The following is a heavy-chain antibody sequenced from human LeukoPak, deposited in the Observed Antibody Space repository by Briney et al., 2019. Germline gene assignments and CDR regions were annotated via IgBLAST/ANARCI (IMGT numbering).Heavy chain of an antibody. V-gene: IGHV1-2*02. Sequence: ASVKVSCKASGYTFTGYFMHWVRQAPGQGLEWMGWINPNSGGTHSAQKFQGRVTMTRDTSISSAYMDLSGLRSDDTAVYYCARPITRTGLTYYYYGMDVWGQGTTVTVS. CDR1: GYTFTGYF. CDR2: INPNSGGT. J-gene: IGHJ6*02. CDR3: ARPITRTGLTYYYYGMDV. D-gene: IGHD1-20*01.